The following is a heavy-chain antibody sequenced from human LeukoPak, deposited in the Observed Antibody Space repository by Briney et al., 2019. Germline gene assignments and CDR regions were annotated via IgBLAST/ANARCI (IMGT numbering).Heavy chain of an antibody. D-gene: IGHD3-9*01. J-gene: IGHJ4*02. Sequence: GRSLRLSCAASGFTFSSYAMHWVRQAPGKGLEWVAVISYDGSNKYYADSVKGRFTISRDNSKNTLYLQMNSLRAEDTAVYYRASFEHTNFDYWGQGTLVTVSS. CDR2: ISYDGSNK. CDR1: GFTFSSYA. V-gene: IGHV3-30-3*01. CDR3: ASFEHTNFDY.